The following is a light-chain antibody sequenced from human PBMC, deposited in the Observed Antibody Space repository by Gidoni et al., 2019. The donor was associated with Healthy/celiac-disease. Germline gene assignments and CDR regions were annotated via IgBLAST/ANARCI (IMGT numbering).Light chain of an antibody. CDR3: QQYGSSPLT. J-gene: IGKJ4*01. CDR2: GAS. CDR1: QSVSSSY. V-gene: IGKV3-20*01. Sequence: EIVLTQSPGTLSVSPGERATLTCRASQSVSSSYLAWYQQKPGKAPRLLIYGASSRATGIPDRFSGSGSGTDFTLTISRLEPEDFAVYYCQQYGSSPLTFGGGTKVEIK.